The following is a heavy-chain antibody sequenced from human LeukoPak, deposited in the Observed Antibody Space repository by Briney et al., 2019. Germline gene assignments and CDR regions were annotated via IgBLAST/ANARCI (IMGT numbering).Heavy chain of an antibody. CDR2: INHSGST. Sequence: KPSETLSLTCAVYGGSFSGYYWSWIRQPPGKGLEWIGEINHSGSTNYNPSLKSRVTISVDTSKNQFSLKLSSVTAADTAVYYCAGGIYDFWSGYFFDYWGQGTLVTVSS. J-gene: IGHJ4*02. V-gene: IGHV4-34*01. CDR1: GGSFSGYY. D-gene: IGHD3-3*01. CDR3: AGGIYDFWSGYFFDY.